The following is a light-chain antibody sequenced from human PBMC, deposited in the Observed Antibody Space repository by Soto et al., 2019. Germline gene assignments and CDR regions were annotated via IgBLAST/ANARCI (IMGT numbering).Light chain of an antibody. Sequence: VVTQPPSASGTPGQRVTISCSGSSSNIESNYVYWYQQLPGTAPRLLIYRNNQRPSGVPDRFSGSKSGTSASLAISALRSEDEADYYCTVWDDSLRGRLFGGGTKVTVL. CDR2: RNN. CDR3: TVWDDSLRGRL. CDR1: SSNIESNY. V-gene: IGLV1-47*01. J-gene: IGLJ2*01.